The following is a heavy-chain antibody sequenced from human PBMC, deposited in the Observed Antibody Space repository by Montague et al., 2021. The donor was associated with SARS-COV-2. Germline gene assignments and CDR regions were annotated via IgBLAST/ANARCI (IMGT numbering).Heavy chain of an antibody. CDR3: ARAPNYRSGWYAYFDY. Sequence: SETLSLTCTVSGDSMNSYYWSWIRQPPGKGLEWIGEINDSGSTHYNPSLQSRVTLSKDTSKNQFSLRLTSVTAADTAMYFCARAPNYRSGWYAYFDYWGQGTLVTVSS. CDR2: INDSGST. D-gene: IGHD6-13*01. J-gene: IGHJ4*02. V-gene: IGHV4-59*01. CDR1: GDSMNSYY.